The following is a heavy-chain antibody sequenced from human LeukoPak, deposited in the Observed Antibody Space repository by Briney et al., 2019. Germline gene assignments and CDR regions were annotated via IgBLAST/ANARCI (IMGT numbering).Heavy chain of an antibody. CDR1: GYTFTSYG. CDR2: ISAYNGNT. Sequence: ASVKVCCKASGYTFTSYGISWVRQAPGQGLEWMGWISAYNGNTNYAQKLQGRVTMTTDTSTSTAYMELRSLRSDDTAVYYRARDGIRYFDFFVPEDAFDIWGQGTMVTVSS. V-gene: IGHV1-18*01. CDR3: ARDGIRYFDFFVPEDAFDI. D-gene: IGHD3-9*01. J-gene: IGHJ3*02.